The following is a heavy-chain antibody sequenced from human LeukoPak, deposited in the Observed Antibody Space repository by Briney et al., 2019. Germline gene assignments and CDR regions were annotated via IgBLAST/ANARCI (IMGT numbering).Heavy chain of an antibody. CDR1: GGSISSYY. Sequence: SETLSLTCTVSGGSISSYYWSWIRQPPGKGLEWIGYIYYSGGTNYNPSLKSRVTISVDTSKNQFSLKLTSVTAADTAVYYCARVRYGSGSYYFDNWGQGTLVTVSS. CDR2: IYYSGGT. D-gene: IGHD3-10*01. V-gene: IGHV4-59*01. J-gene: IGHJ4*02. CDR3: ARVRYGSGSYYFDN.